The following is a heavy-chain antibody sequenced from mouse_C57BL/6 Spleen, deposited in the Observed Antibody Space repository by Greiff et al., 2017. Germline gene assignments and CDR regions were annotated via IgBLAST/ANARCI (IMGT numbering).Heavy chain of an antibody. D-gene: IGHD1-1*01. V-gene: IGHV1-59*01. Sequence: QVQLQQSGAELVRPGTSVKLSCKASGYTFTSYWMHWVKQRPGQGLEWIGVIDPSDSYTNYNQKFKGKATLTVDTSSSTAYMQLSSLTSEDSAVYYCARHGSSSWFAYWGQGTLVTVSA. CDR1: GYTFTSYW. CDR2: IDPSDSYT. CDR3: ARHGSSSWFAY. J-gene: IGHJ3*01.